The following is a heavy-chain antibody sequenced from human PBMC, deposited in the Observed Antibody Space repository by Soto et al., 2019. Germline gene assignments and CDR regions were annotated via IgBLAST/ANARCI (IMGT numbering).Heavy chain of an antibody. CDR3: ARGRIDIVVVPAAMHVSYYYYGMDV. D-gene: IGHD2-2*01. CDR1: GFTFSSYG. Sequence: GGSLRLSCAASGFTFSSYGMHWVRQAPGKGLEWVAVIWYDGSNKYYADSVKGRFTISRDNSKNTLYLQMNSLRAEDTAVYYCARGRIDIVVVPAAMHVSYYYYGMDVWGQGTTVTVSS. V-gene: IGHV3-33*01. CDR2: IWYDGSNK. J-gene: IGHJ6*02.